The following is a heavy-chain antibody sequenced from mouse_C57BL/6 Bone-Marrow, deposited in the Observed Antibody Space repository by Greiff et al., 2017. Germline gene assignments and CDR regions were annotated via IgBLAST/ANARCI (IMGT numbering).Heavy chain of an antibody. CDR2: IDPSDSYT. D-gene: IGHD3-2*02. Sequence: QVQLQQPGAELVKPGASVKLSCKASGYTFTSYWMQWVKQRPGQGLAWIGEIDPSDSYTNYNPKFKGKATVTVDTSSSTAYMQLSRLTSEDSAVYYCARDNCPRLRGGWFAYWGQGTLVTVSA. J-gene: IGHJ3*01. CDR1: GYTFTSYW. CDR3: ARDNCPRLRGGWFAY. V-gene: IGHV1-50*01.